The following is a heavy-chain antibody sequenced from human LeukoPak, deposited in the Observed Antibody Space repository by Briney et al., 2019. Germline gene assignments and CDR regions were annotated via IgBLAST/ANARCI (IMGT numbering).Heavy chain of an antibody. Sequence: VSVKVSCKASGYTFASYDINWVRQATGQGLEWMGWMNPNSGNTGYAQKFQGRVTITRNTSISTAYMELSSLRSEDTAVYYCARDLSPHDYYYYMDVWGKGTTVTVSS. CDR2: MNPNSGNT. V-gene: IGHV1-8*03. CDR3: ARDLSPHDYYYYMDV. D-gene: IGHD2/OR15-2a*01. J-gene: IGHJ6*03. CDR1: GYTFASYD.